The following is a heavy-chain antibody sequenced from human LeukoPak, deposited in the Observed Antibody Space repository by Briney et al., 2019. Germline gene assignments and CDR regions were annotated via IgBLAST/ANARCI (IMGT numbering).Heavy chain of an antibody. CDR3: ARAMNYGGNFPDY. D-gene: IGHD4-23*01. CDR2: IYYSGST. J-gene: IGHJ4*02. CDR1: GGSISSGGYS. V-gene: IGHV4-30-4*07. Sequence: SSETLSLTCAVSGGSISSGGYSWSWIRQPPGKGLEWIGYIYYSGSTYYNPSLKSRVTISVDTSKNQFSLKLSSVTAADTAVYYCARAMNYGGNFPDYWGQGTLVTVSS.